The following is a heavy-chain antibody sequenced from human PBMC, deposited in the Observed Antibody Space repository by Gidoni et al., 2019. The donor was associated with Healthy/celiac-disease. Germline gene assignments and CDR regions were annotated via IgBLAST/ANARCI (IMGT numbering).Heavy chain of an antibody. D-gene: IGHD3-22*01. Sequence: QVQLQESGPGLVQPSQTLSLTCPVSGGSISSGSYYWSWIRQPAGKGLEWIGRIYTSGSTNYNPSLKSRVTISVDTSKNQFSLKLSSVTAADTAVYYCARLGSGYYYPIDIWGQGTMVTVSS. CDR2: IYTSGST. CDR3: ARLGSGYYYPIDI. J-gene: IGHJ3*02. V-gene: IGHV4-61*02. CDR1: GGSISSGSYY.